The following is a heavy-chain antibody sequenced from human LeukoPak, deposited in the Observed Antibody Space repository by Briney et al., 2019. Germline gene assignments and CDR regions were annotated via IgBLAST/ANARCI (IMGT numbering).Heavy chain of an antibody. CDR1: GGSISTSSYY. CDR3: ARGAAADDY. Sequence: SETLSLTCTVSGGSISTSSYYWGWVRQPPGKGLEWIGNIFYSGSTYYSPSLKSRVTISLDTSRNQFSLKLNSVTAADTAVYYCARGAAADDYWGQGTLVTVSS. J-gene: IGHJ4*02. V-gene: IGHV4-39*07. D-gene: IGHD6-13*01. CDR2: IFYSGST.